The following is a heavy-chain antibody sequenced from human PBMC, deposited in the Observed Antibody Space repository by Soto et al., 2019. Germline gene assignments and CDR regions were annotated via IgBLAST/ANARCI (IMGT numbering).Heavy chain of an antibody. D-gene: IGHD3-22*01. V-gene: IGHV4-59*01. CDR3: ARDWHYYDSSGYPRVYGMDV. CDR1: GGSISPYY. CDR2: IYYSGNT. J-gene: IGHJ6*02. Sequence: QVQLQESGPGLVKPSETLSLTCTVSGGSISPYYWSWIRQPPGKGLEWIGYIYYSGNTEYNPSLTRPVTLSVDTSKTQFSLKLSSVTAADTGVYYCARDWHYYDSSGYPRVYGMDVWGQGTTVTVSS.